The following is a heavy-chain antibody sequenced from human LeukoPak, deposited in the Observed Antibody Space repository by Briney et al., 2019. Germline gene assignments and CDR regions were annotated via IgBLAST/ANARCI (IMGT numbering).Heavy chain of an antibody. CDR2: ISYDGSNK. V-gene: IGHV3-30*03. CDR1: GFTFSSYG. J-gene: IGHJ3*02. CDR3: ARLRVRSSYAFDI. D-gene: IGHD6-6*01. Sequence: GGSLRLSCAASGFTFSSYGMHWVRQAPGKGLEWVAVISYDGSNKYYADSVKGRFTISRDNSKNTLYLQMNSLRAEDTAVYYCARLRVRSSYAFDIWGQGTMVTVSS.